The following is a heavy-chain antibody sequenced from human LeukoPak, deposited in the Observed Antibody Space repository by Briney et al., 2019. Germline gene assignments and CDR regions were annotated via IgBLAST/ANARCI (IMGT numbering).Heavy chain of an antibody. CDR2: VYPGDSDT. Sequence: GESLKISCKGSGYSFTDYLIGWVRQMPGKGLEWMGIVYPGDSDTRYSPSFQGQVTISADKSINTAYLQWSSLRASDTAMYYCARHGDGSNWAVWGQGTLVTVSS. J-gene: IGHJ4*02. D-gene: IGHD5-24*01. CDR3: ARHGDGSNWAV. CDR1: GYSFTDYL. V-gene: IGHV5-51*01.